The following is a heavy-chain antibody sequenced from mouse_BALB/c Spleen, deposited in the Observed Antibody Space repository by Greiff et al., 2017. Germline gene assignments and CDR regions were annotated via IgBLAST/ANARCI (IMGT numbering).Heavy chain of an antibody. V-gene: IGHV5-6-5*01. J-gene: IGHJ4*01. Sequence: EVKLVESGGGLVKPGGSLKLSCAASGFTFSSYAMSWVRQTPEKRLGWVASISSGGSTYYPDSVKGRFTISRDNARNILYLQMSSLRSEDTAMYYCARGDYYGSSYYAMDYWGQGTSVTVSS. CDR1: GFTFSSYA. D-gene: IGHD1-1*01. CDR3: ARGDYYGSSYYAMDY. CDR2: ISSGGST.